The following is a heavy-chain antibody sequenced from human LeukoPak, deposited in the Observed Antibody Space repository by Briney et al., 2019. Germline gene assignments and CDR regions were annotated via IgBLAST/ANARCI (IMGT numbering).Heavy chain of an antibody. D-gene: IGHD3-10*01. V-gene: IGHV3-7*05. J-gene: IGHJ4*02. CDR3: ARDRDLSFDY. CDR2: IKRDGSEK. CDR1: GITFSGNW. Sequence: GGSLRLSCADSGITFSGNWMSWVRQAPGKGLEWVAHIKRDGSEKYYVDSVRGRFTISRDNAENSLYLEMNSLRAEDTAVYYCARDRDLSFDYWGQGTLVTVSS.